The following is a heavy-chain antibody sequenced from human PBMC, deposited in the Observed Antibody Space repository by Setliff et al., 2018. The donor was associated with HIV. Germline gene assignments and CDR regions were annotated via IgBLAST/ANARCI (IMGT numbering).Heavy chain of an antibody. CDR2: IYTSGKT. V-gene: IGHV4-61*02. Sequence: TLSLTCTVSGGSISSGSYYWTWIRQSAGKGLEWIGRIYTSGKTSYNPSLKSRVTISADPSKSQFSLRLSSVIAADTAVYYCARGPPGSSIGWYVGYWGQGTLVTVSS. J-gene: IGHJ4*02. CDR3: ARGPPGSSIGWYVGY. D-gene: IGHD6-19*01. CDR1: GGSISSGSYY.